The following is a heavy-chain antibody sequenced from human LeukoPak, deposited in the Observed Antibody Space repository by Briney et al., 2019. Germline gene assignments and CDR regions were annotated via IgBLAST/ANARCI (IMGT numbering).Heavy chain of an antibody. J-gene: IGHJ4*02. CDR3: AGGIVVPAAIEEGVDY. CDR1: GFTFSSYA. CDR2: ISGSGGST. D-gene: IGHD2-2*01. Sequence: PGGSLRLSCAASGFTFSSYAMSWVRQAPGKGLEWVSAISGSGGSTYYADSVKGRFTISRDNSKNTLYLQMNSLRAEDTAVYYCAGGIVVPAAIEEGVDYWGQGTLVTVSS. V-gene: IGHV3-23*01.